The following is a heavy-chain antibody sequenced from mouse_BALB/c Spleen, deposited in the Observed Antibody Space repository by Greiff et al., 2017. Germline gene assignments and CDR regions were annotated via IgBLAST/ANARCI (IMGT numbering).Heavy chain of an antibody. D-gene: IGHD2-10*02. V-gene: IGHV1-63*02. J-gene: IGHJ3*01. CDR2: IYPGGGYT. CDR1: GYTFTNYW. CDR3: ARSGYGNYGFAY. Sequence: QVQLKESGAELVRPGTSVKISCKASGYTFTNYWLGWVKQRPGHGLEWIGDIYPGGGYTNYNEKFKGKATLTADTSSSTAYMQLSSLTSEDSAVYFCARSGYGNYGFAYWGQGTLVTVSA.